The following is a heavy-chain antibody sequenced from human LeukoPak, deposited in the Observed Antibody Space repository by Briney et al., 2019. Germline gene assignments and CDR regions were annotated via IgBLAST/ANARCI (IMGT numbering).Heavy chain of an antibody. CDR1: GFTFSSYA. V-gene: IGHV3-23*01. J-gene: IGHJ4*02. Sequence: PGGSLRLSCAASGFTFSSYAMSWVRQAPGKGLEWVSAISGSGGSTYYADSVKGRFTISRDNSKNTLYLQMNSLRAEDTAVYFCARVGYTSGSYYCDFWGQGTLVTVSS. CDR2: ISGSGGST. CDR3: ARVGYTSGSYYCDF. D-gene: IGHD5-18*01.